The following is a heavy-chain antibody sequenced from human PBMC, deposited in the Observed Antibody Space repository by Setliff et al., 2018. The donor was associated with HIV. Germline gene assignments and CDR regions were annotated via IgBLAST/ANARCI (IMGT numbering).Heavy chain of an antibody. Sequence: SSETLSLTCSVSGDSISSGSYYWSWIRLPAGKGLEWIGQIHTTGSTNYNPSLKSRVTISMDTSKNQFSLNLNSVTATDTAVYYCAKRTFGSGRLDPWGQGTRVTVSS. CDR2: IHTTGST. J-gene: IGHJ5*02. CDR1: GDSISSGSYY. D-gene: IGHD3-16*01. V-gene: IGHV4-61*09. CDR3: AKRTFGSGRLDP.